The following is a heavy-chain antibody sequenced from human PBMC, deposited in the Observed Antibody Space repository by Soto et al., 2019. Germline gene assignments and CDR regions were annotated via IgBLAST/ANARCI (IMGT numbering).Heavy chain of an antibody. CDR1: GGSISSGGYY. J-gene: IGHJ4*02. D-gene: IGHD3-22*01. Sequence: PFETLSLTCTVSGGSISSGGYYWSWIRQHPGKGLEWIGYIYYSGSTYYNPSLKSRVTISVDTSKNQFSLKLSSVTAADTAVYYCAREVHKTRGSGSLFDYWGQGTLVTVSS. V-gene: IGHV4-31*03. CDR3: AREVHKTRGSGSLFDY. CDR2: IYYSGST.